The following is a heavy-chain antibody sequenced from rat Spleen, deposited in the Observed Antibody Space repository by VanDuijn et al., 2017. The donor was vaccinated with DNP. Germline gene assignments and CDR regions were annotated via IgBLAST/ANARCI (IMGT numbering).Heavy chain of an antibody. CDR1: GFSLATYH. Sequence: QVQLKESGPGLVQPSQTLSLTCTVSGFSLATYHMHWIRQPPGKGLEWIAAISNGGSTYYNSALKSRLSISRDTSKSQVFLKMNSLQTEDTAMYFCARPYYYDGSYYYGWFPYWGQGTLVTVSS. D-gene: IGHD1-12*02. CDR3: ARPYYYDGSYYYGWFPY. J-gene: IGHJ3*01. V-gene: IGHV2S12*01. CDR2: ISNGGST.